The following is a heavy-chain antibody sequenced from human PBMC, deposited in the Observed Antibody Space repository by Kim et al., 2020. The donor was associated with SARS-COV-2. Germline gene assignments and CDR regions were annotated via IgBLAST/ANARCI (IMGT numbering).Heavy chain of an antibody. D-gene: IGHD6-13*01. V-gene: IGHV2-5*02. CDR2: IYWDDDK. CDR3: AHRRSDSSSWY. CDR1: GFSLSTSG. J-gene: IGHJ2*01. Sequence: SGPTLVNPTQTLTLTCTFSGFSLSTSGVGWIRQPPGKALEWLALIYWDDDKCYSPSLKSRLTITKDTSKNQVVLTMTNMDPVDTATYYCAHRRSDSSSWY.